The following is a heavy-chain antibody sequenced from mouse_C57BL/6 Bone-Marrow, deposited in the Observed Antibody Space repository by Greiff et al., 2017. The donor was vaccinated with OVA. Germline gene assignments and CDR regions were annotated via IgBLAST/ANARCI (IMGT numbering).Heavy chain of an antibody. J-gene: IGHJ4*01. Sequence: QVQLKESGPGLVQPSQSLSITCTVSGFSLTSYGVHWVRQSPGKGLEWLGVIWSGGSTDYNAAFISRLSISKDNSKSQVFFKMNSLQADDTAIYYCARKLNDYGYYYAMDYWGQGTSVTVSS. CDR2: IWSGGST. D-gene: IGHD2-4*01. CDR1: GFSLTSYG. CDR3: ARKLNDYGYYYAMDY. V-gene: IGHV2-2*01.